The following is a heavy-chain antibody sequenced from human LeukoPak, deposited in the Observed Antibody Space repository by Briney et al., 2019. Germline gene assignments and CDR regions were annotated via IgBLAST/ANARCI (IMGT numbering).Heavy chain of an antibody. J-gene: IGHJ6*03. Sequence: SETLSLTCTVSGGSISSYYWSWIRQPPGKGLEWSGYIYYSGSTNYNPSLKSRVTISVDTSKNQFSLKLSSVTAADTAVYYCARCRPRYYYMDVWGKGTTVTVSS. D-gene: IGHD1-14*01. CDR1: GGSISSYY. CDR2: IYYSGST. V-gene: IGHV4-59*01. CDR3: ARCRPRYYYMDV.